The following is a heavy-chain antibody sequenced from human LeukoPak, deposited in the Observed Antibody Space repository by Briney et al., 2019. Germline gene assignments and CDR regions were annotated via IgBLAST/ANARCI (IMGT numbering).Heavy chain of an antibody. CDR3: ARPRAYSSSWYYFDY. CDR2: IYTSGST. Sequence: PSETLSLTCTVSGGSISSYYWSWIRQPAGKGLEWIGRIYTSGSTNYNPSLKSRVTMSVDTSKNQFSLKLSSVTAADTAVYYCARPRAYSSSWYYFDYWGQGTLVTVSS. J-gene: IGHJ4*02. D-gene: IGHD6-13*01. CDR1: GGSISSYY. V-gene: IGHV4-4*07.